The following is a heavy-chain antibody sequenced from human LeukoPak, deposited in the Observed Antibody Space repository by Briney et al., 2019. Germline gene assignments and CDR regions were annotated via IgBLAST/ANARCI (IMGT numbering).Heavy chain of an antibody. V-gene: IGHV4-39*01. D-gene: IGHD1-26*01. Sequence: SETLSLTCTVSGGSLSSSSYYWGWIRQPPGKGLEWIGSIYCSGSTYYNPSLKSRVTISVDTPNNQFFLKLSSVTAADTAVYYCARGGGRELLHFGYWGKGTLVTVSS. J-gene: IGHJ4*02. CDR1: GGSLSSSSYY. CDR2: IYCSGST. CDR3: ARGGGRELLHFGY.